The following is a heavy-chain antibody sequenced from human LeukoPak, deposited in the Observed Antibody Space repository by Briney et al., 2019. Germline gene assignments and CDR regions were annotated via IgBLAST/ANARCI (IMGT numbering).Heavy chain of an antibody. D-gene: IGHD2-2*01. CDR2: ISNSGSST. CDR1: RFTFSDYY. Sequence: PGGSLRLSCAASRFTFSDYYMVWIRQAPGKGLEWVSYISNSGSSTKYADSVKGRFTISRDNAKNSLSLQMNSVRPEDTAVYYCARADRTSWFDYWGQGTVVTVSS. CDR3: ARADRTSWFDY. V-gene: IGHV3-11*05. J-gene: IGHJ4*02.